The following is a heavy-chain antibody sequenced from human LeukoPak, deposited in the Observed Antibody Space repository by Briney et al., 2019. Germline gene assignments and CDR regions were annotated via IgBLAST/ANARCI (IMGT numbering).Heavy chain of an antibody. J-gene: IGHJ5*02. CDR1: GFTFSSSA. CDR2: ISNNGGYT. D-gene: IGHD2-2*01. Sequence: PGGSLRLSCAASGFTFSSSAMSWVRQAPGKGLEWVSAISNNGGYTYYADSVQGRFTISRDNSKSTLCLQMNSLRAEDTAVYYCAKDRVPFDPWGQGTLVTVSS. CDR3: AKDRVPFDP. V-gene: IGHV3-23*01.